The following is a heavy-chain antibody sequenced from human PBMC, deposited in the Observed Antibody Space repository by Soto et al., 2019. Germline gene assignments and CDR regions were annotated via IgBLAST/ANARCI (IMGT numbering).Heavy chain of an antibody. J-gene: IGHJ4*02. CDR2: ISYDGSNK. CDR3: ARGRRFLEWLQYYFDY. D-gene: IGHD3-3*01. V-gene: IGHV3-30-3*01. Sequence: GGSLRLSCAASGFTFSSYAMHWVRQAPGKGLEWVAVISYDGSNKYYADSVKGRFTISRDNSKNTLYLQMNSLRAEDTAVYYCARGRRFLEWLQYYFDYWGQGT. CDR1: GFTFSSYA.